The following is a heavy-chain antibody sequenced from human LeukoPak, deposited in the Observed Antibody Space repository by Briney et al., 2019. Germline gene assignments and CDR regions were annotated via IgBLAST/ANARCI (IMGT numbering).Heavy chain of an antibody. V-gene: IGHV4-39*07. CDR3: ARVVDIVATFTWFDP. CDR1: GGSISSSSYY. J-gene: IGHJ5*02. D-gene: IGHD5-12*01. Sequence: PSETLSLTCTVSGGSISSSSYYWGWIRQPPGKGLEWIGSIYYSGSTYYNPSLKSRVTISVDTSKNQFSLKLSSVTAADTAVYYCARVVDIVATFTWFDPWGQGTLVTVSS. CDR2: IYYSGST.